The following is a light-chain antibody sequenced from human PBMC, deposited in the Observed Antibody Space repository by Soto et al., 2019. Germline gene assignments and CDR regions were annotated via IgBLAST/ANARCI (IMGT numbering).Light chain of an antibody. CDR1: QSVGSN. CDR2: GAS. V-gene: IGKV3-20*01. Sequence: EIVMTQSPATLSVCPGERVTLSFRARQSVGSNLAWYQQKPGQAPRLLIYGASSRATGIPDRFSGSGSGTDFTLTISRLEPEDFAVYYCQQYGSSPPITFGQGTRLEIK. CDR3: QQYGSSPPIT. J-gene: IGKJ5*01.